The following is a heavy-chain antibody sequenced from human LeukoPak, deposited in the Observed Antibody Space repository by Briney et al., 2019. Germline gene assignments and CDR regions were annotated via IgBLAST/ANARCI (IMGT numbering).Heavy chain of an antibody. J-gene: IGHJ4*02. Sequence: GASVKVSCKASGYPFPGYFIHWVRQAPGQGLEWMGWSNPNSGVTNYAPKFQGRVTMTRDTSISTAYMELSSLRSDDTAVYYCARDFMVRGVTTPDFWGQGNLVPVSA. CDR1: GYPFPGYF. V-gene: IGHV1-2*02. D-gene: IGHD3-10*01. CDR3: ARDFMVRGVTTPDF. CDR2: SNPNSGVT.